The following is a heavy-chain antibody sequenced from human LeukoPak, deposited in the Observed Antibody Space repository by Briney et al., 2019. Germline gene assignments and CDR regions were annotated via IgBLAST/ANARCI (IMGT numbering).Heavy chain of an antibody. D-gene: IGHD6-13*01. CDR2: ISGDKTST. CDR3: AKTAPGIAAAAYYYYGMDV. J-gene: IGHJ6*04. Sequence: PGGSLRLSCAASGFIFSSYAMSWVRQAPGKGLEWVSGISGDKTSTHYADSVKGRFTISRDNSKKTLYLQMNSLRAEDTAVYYCAKTAPGIAAAAYYYYGMDVWGKGTTVTVSS. V-gene: IGHV3-23*01. CDR1: GFIFSSYA.